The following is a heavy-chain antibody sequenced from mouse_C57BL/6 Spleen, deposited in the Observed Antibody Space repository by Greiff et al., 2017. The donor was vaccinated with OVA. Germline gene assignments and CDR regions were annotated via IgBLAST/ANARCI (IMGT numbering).Heavy chain of an antibody. CDR1: GYTFTSYW. D-gene: IGHD2-4*01. Sequence: QVQLQQPGAELVKPGASVKLSCKASGYTFTSYWMHWVKQRPGQGLEWIGMIHPNSGSTKYNEKFKSKATLTVDKSSSTAYMQLSSLTSYDSAVYYFANIYYDYPWFAYWGKGTLVTVSA. J-gene: IGHJ3*01. V-gene: IGHV1-64*01. CDR3: ANIYYDYPWFAY. CDR2: IHPNSGST.